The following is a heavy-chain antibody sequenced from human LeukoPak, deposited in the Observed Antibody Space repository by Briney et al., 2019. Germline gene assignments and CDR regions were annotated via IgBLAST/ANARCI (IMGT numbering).Heavy chain of an antibody. CDR2: INHSGST. J-gene: IGHJ4*02. Sequence: PSETLSLTCAVYGGSFSGYYWSWIRQPPGKGLEWIGEINHSGSTNYNPSLKSRVTISVDTSKNQFSLKLSSVTAADTAVYYCARSLMGIDYWGQGTLVTVSS. CDR3: ARSLMGIDY. CDR1: GGSFSGYY. D-gene: IGHD2-8*01. V-gene: IGHV4-34*01.